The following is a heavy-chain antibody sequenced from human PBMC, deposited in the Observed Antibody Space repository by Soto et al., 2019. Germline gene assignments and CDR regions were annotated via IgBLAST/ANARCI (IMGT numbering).Heavy chain of an antibody. CDR2: ISSSSSYI. CDR3: ARDSLQGNSHLDFDY. Sequence: GGSLRLSCAASGFTFSSYSMNWVRQAPGKGLEWVSSISSSSSYIYYADSVKGRFTISRDNAKNSLYLQMNSLRAEDTAVYYCARDSLQGNSHLDFDYWGQGTLVTVSS. D-gene: IGHD4-4*01. CDR1: GFTFSSYS. V-gene: IGHV3-21*01. J-gene: IGHJ4*02.